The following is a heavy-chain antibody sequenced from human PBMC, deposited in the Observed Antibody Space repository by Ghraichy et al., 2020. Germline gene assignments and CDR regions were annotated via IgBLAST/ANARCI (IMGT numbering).Heavy chain of an antibody. CDR3: ARELSGSGYYYYGMDV. D-gene: IGHD3-10*01. V-gene: IGHV1-46*01. CDR1: GYAFTTYY. J-gene: IGHJ6*02. Sequence: ASVKVSCKTSGYAFTTYYIHWLRQAPGQELEWVGLVTPSDGSTSYPQKFQGRLTLTMDTSTATVYMELSSLRSEDTASYYCARELSGSGYYYYGMDVWGQGTTVTVSS. CDR2: VTPSDGST.